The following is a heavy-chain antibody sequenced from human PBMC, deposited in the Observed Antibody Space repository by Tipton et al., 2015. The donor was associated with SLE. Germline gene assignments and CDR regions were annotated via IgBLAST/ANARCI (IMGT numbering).Heavy chain of an antibody. CDR1: GGSISSGSYY. J-gene: IGHJ3*02. CDR3: ARAGGAFDI. CDR2: IYYSGST. D-gene: IGHD2-15*01. V-gene: IGHV4-61*01. Sequence: TLSLTCTVSGGSISSGSYYWSWIRQPPGKGLEWIGYIYYSGSTNYNPSLKSRVTISVDTSKNQFSLKLSSVTAADTAVYYCARAGGAFDIWGQGTMVTVSS.